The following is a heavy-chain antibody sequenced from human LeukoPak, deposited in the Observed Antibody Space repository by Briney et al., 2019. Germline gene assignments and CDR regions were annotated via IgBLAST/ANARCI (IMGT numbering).Heavy chain of an antibody. CDR3: ARSEWYSSGWYDY. J-gene: IGHJ4*02. CDR1: VGSISSYY. CDR2: IYYSGST. V-gene: IGHV4-59*08. Sequence: SDTLSLTCTVSVGSISSYYWSWIRQPRGKGLEWIGYIYYSGSTNYNPSLKSRVTISVDTSKNQFSLKLSSVTAADTAVYYCARSEWYSSGWYDYWGQGTLVTVSS. D-gene: IGHD6-19*01.